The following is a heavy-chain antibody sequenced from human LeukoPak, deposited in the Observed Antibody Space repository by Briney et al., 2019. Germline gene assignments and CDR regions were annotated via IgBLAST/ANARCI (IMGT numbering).Heavy chain of an antibody. CDR1: GGSISSGTYY. J-gene: IGHJ4*02. D-gene: IGHD3-10*01. V-gene: IGHV4-39*07. Sequence: SETLSLTCTVSGGSISSGTYYWGWIRQPPGKGLEWIGTTYYSGSTYNNPSLKSRVTILVDTSKNQFSLKLSSVTAADTAVYYCARVPTYYGSGSYSFDYWGQGTLVTVSS. CDR3: ARVPTYYGSGSYSFDY. CDR2: TYYSGST.